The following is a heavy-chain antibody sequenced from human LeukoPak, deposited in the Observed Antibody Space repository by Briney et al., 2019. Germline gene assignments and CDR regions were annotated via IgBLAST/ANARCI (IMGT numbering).Heavy chain of an antibody. CDR3: ARLGSIAAPFGAFDI. D-gene: IGHD6-6*01. V-gene: IGHV4-59*08. CDR2: IYDSGTT. Sequence: SETLSLTCTVSGGSFGNYYWSWIRQPPGKGLEWIGYIYDSGTTNYNPSLKSRVTISVDTSKNQFSLKLSSVTAADTAVYYCARLGSIAAPFGAFDIWGQGTMVTVSS. CDR1: GGSFGNYY. J-gene: IGHJ3*02.